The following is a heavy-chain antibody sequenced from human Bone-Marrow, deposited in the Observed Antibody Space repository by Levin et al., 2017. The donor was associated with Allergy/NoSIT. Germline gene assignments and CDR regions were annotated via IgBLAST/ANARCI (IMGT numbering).Heavy chain of an antibody. CDR2: ISYGSDII. J-gene: IGHJ5*02. CDR1: GFTFSVYA. V-gene: IGHV3-23*01. CDR3: ARDPYTSFNNHWFDP. Sequence: PGGSLRLSCATSGFTFSVYAMNWVRQAPGKGPEWVSSISYGSDIIYYADSVKGRFTISRDNSKNTLYLQMNNLKVEDTAIYFCARDPYTSFNNHWFDPWGQGTQVTVSS. D-gene: IGHD1/OR15-1a*01.